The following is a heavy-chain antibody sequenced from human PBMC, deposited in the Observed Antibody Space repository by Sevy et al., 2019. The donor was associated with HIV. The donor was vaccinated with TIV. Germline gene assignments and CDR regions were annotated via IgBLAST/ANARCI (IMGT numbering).Heavy chain of an antibody. J-gene: IGHJ4*02. Sequence: SETLSLTCTVSGDSFSNYYWNWIRQPPGKGLEWIGYIYYSGNTRYNPSLKSRVTMSIDTSKTQFSLKLSSVTAADTAVYYCARGVGQQLIRQLFDQWGQGTLVTVSS. CDR1: GDSFSNYY. CDR2: IYYSGNT. D-gene: IGHD6-13*01. V-gene: IGHV4-59*01. CDR3: ARGVGQQLIRQLFDQ.